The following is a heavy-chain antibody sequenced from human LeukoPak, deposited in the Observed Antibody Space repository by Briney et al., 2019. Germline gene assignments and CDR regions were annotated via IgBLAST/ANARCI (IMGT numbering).Heavy chain of an antibody. CDR1: GDSISSSSTYY. Sequence: PSETLSLTCTVSGDSISSSSTYYWVWLRQPPGKGLEWIGSMYYTRNTYYNPSLKSRVAISVDMSKNQFSLKLNSVTAADTAVYYCARQAAGNYFGSGSYYPWGQGTLVAVSS. D-gene: IGHD3-10*01. J-gene: IGHJ5*02. CDR3: ARQAAGNYFGSGSYYP. CDR2: MYYTRNT. V-gene: IGHV4-39*01.